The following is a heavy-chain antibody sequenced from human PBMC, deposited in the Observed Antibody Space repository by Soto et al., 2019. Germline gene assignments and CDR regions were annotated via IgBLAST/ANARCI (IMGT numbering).Heavy chain of an antibody. CDR3: ARDSGPAGGGACDI. J-gene: IGHJ3*02. CDR1: GFTFSTHA. Sequence: EVQLLESGGGLVQPGGSLRLSCAASGFTFSTHAMIWVRQAPGKGLNWVSTVDVGGGSTYHTDSVKGRFTVSRDNSKNTVYLQLNTLRAEDTAIYFCARDSGPAGGGACDIWGQGTMVNVSS. V-gene: IGHV3-23*01. D-gene: IGHD6-25*01. CDR2: VDVGGGST.